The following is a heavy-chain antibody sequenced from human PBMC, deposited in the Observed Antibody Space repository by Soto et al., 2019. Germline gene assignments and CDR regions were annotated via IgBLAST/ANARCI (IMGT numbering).Heavy chain of an antibody. CDR1: GYVFTCYW. CDR3: ARQGDCSGGSCYDY. D-gene: IGHD2-15*01. J-gene: IGHJ4*02. V-gene: IGHV5-51*01. Sequence: RQSLTVCCRCSGYVFTCYWIGWVLQMPGKGLEWMGIIYPGDSDTRYSPSFQGQVTISADKSISTAYLQWSSLKASDTAMYYCARQGDCSGGSCYDYWGQGTLVTVS. CDR2: IYPGDSDT.